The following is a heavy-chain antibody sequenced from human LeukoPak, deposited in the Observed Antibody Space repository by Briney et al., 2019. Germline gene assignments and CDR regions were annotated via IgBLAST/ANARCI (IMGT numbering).Heavy chain of an antibody. Sequence: SQTLSLTCTVSGGSISSGDYYWSWIRQPPGKGLEWIGYIYYSGSTYYNPSLKSRLTISVDTSKNQFSLKLSPVTAADTAVYYCASTAIDAFDIWGEGTMVTVSS. D-gene: IGHD5-18*01. J-gene: IGHJ3*02. V-gene: IGHV4-30-4*01. CDR2: IYYSGST. CDR3: ASTAIDAFDI. CDR1: GGSISSGDYY.